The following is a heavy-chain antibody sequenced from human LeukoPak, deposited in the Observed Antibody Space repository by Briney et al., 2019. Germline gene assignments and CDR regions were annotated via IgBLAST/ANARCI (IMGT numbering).Heavy chain of an antibody. Sequence: GGSLRLSRAPSGLTFSSYAMHCGREAPGKGRGWGAVISYDGSMKYYADSVRGRVAISRDNTQNTLYLQMRSLRAEDTAVYYCARGGGSSWYQQDYWGQGTLVTVSS. D-gene: IGHD6-13*01. V-gene: IGHV3-30*09. J-gene: IGHJ4*02. CDR1: GLTFSSYA. CDR2: ISYDGSMK. CDR3: ARGGGSSWYQQDY.